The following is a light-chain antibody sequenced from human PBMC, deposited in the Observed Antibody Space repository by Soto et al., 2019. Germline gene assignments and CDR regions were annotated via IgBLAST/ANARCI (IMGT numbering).Light chain of an antibody. Sequence: DIQMTQSPSSLSASVGDRVTITCQASDDIDNFLSWYQQTPGKAPKLLIHDASTLQRGVPSRFSGSGSGTDFTLTISSLQPEDCATYYGQQYDNLAFTFGPGTKVDIK. CDR2: DAS. V-gene: IGKV1-33*01. CDR1: DDIDNF. CDR3: QQYDNLAFT. J-gene: IGKJ3*01.